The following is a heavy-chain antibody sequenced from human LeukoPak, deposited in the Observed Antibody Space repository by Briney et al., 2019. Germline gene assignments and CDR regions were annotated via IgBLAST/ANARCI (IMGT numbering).Heavy chain of an antibody. D-gene: IGHD6-19*01. J-gene: IGHJ5*02. CDR3: ARHGGSGWYSGWFDP. CDR2: IYYNGST. Sequence: SETLSLTCTVSGGSISSYYWSWIRQPPGKGLEGIGYIYYNGSTNYNPSLKSRVTISVDTSKNQFSLKLSSVTAADTAVYYYARHGGSGWYSGWFDPWGQGTLVTVSS. CDR1: GGSISSYY. V-gene: IGHV4-59*08.